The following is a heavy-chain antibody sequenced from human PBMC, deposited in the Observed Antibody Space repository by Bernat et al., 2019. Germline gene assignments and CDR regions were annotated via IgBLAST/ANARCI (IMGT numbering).Heavy chain of an antibody. CDR1: GFTFSSYW. V-gene: IGHV3-7*03. CDR3: ARIGRFGFRELPDY. J-gene: IGHJ4*02. D-gene: IGHD3-10*01. Sequence: EVQLVESGGGLVQPGGSLRLSCAASGFTFSSYWMSWVRQAPGKGLEWVANLKQDGSEKYYVDSVKGRFTISRDNAKNSLYLQMNSLRAEDTAVYYCARIGRFGFRELPDYWGQGTLVTVSS. CDR2: LKQDGSEK.